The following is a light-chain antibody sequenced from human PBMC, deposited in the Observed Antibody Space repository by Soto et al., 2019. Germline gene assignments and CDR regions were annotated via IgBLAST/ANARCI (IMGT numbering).Light chain of an antibody. CDR1: QSISNY. Sequence: DTQMTQSPSSLSASIGDRVTITCRASQSISNYLNWYQQKPGTAPKLLIYAASSLQSGVPSRFSGSGSGTDFTLTISSLQPEDFATYYCQQSYSTHGTFGQGTKLEIK. J-gene: IGKJ2*02. CDR2: AAS. V-gene: IGKV1-39*01. CDR3: QQSYSTHGT.